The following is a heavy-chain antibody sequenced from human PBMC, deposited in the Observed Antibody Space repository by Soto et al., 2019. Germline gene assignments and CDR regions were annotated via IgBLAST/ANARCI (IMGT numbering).Heavy chain of an antibody. CDR2: VDHGGVT. V-gene: IGHV4-34*01. D-gene: IGHD3-10*01. CDR3: AREVVEVRVLMSLDPQADAFDF. Sequence: PSETLSLTCGVYGGSFSGYYWSWIRQPPGKGLEWIGEVDHGGVTYNNPSLKSRVTILVDTSKNQFSLKLTSVTAADTAVYYCAREVVEVRVLMSLDPQADAFDFWGPGTMVTLSS. CDR1: GGSFSGYY. J-gene: IGHJ3*01.